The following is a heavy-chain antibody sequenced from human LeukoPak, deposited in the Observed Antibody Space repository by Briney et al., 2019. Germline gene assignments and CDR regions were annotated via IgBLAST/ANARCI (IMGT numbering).Heavy chain of an antibody. V-gene: IGHV3-23*01. CDR2: INGGGGST. CDR3: AKGPTYYYDTSGYVDY. Sequence: PGGSLRLSCAASGFTFSSSAMSWVRQAPGKGLEWVSLINGGGGSTYYADSVKGRFTISRDNSKNTLYLHMNSLRAEDAAVYYCAKGPTYYYDTSGYVDYWGQGTLVTVSS. D-gene: IGHD3-22*01. J-gene: IGHJ4*02. CDR1: GFTFSSSA.